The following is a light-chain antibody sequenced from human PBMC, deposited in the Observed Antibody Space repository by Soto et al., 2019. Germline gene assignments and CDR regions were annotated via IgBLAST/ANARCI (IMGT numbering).Light chain of an antibody. V-gene: IGKV1-6*01. J-gene: IGKJ5*01. CDR1: QSIASY. CDR2: AAS. CDR3: LQDYNYPRT. Sequence: IQLTQSPSSLSASVRDRVTITCRASQSIASYLNWYQQKPGKAPKLLIYAASTLQSGVPSRFSGSGSGTDFTLTISSLQPEDFATYYCLQDYNYPRTFGQGTRLEIK.